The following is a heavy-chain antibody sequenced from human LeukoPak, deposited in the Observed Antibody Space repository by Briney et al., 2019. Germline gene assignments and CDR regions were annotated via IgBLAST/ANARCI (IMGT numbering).Heavy chain of an antibody. CDR2: ISGSGGST. D-gene: IGHD2-2*01. CDR1: GFTFSSYA. J-gene: IGHJ3*02. V-gene: IGHV3-23*01. CDR3: AKDTVPAATKRAFDI. Sequence: PGGSLRLSCAASGFTFSSYAMSWVRQAPGKGLEWVSAISGSGGSTYYADSVKGRFAISRDNSKNTLYLQMNSLRAEDTAVYYSAKDTVPAATKRAFDIWGQGTMVTVSS.